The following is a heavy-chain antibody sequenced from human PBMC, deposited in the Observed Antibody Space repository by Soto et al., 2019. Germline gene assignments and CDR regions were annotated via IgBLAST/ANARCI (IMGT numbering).Heavy chain of an antibody. CDR2: INPSGGST. CDR3: ARGPVGGYCDSSGYLTNFDY. CDR1: GYTFTSYY. Sequence: ASVKVSCKASGYTFTSYYMHWVRQAPGQGLEWMGIINPSGGSTSYAQKFQGRVTMTRDTSTSTVYMELSSLRSEDTAVYYCARGPVGGYCDSSGYLTNFDYWGQGTLVTVSS. D-gene: IGHD3-22*01. J-gene: IGHJ4*02. V-gene: IGHV1-46*03.